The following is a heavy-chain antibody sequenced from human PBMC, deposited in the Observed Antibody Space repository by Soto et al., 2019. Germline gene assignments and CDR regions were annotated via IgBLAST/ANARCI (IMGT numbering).Heavy chain of an antibody. CDR1: GYTFTSYG. CDR3: ARDTSRGEYDY. D-gene: IGHD3-10*01. J-gene: IGHJ4*02. V-gene: IGHV1-18*01. CDR2: INVYNGNT. Sequence: QVQLVQSGAEVKKPGASVKVSCKASGYTFTSYGISWVRQAPGQGLEWMGWINVYNGNTNYAQKLKGRVTMTTDTSTSTAYLDLRSLRSDDTAVYFCARDTSRGEYDYWGQGTVVTVSS.